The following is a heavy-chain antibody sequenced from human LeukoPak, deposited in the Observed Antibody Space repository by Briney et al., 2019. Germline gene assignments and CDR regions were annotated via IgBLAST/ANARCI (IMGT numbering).Heavy chain of an antibody. V-gene: IGHV3-48*01. D-gene: IGHD3-22*01. CDR2: ITSSSSTI. J-gene: IGHJ4*02. CDR1: GFTFSTYG. Sequence: GGSLRLSCAASGFTFSTYGMNWVRQAPGKGLEWLSYITSSSSTIYYADSVKGRFTISRDNAKNSLYLQMNSLRAEDTAVYYCARDLLYDSSGIFDYWGQGTLVTVSS. CDR3: ARDLLYDSSGIFDY.